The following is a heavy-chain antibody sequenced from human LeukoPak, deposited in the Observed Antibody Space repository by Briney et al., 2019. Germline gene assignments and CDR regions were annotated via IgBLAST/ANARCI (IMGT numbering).Heavy chain of an antibody. CDR3: ARDIRYDYVWGSYRYLDY. V-gene: IGHV3-23*01. CDR2: ISGSGGST. J-gene: IGHJ4*02. D-gene: IGHD3-16*02. Sequence: GGSLRLSCAASGFTFSSYAMSWVRQAPVKVLEWVSAISGSGGSTYYADSVKGRFTISRDNSKNTLYLQMNSLRAEDTAVYYCARDIRYDYVWGSYRYLDYWGQGTLVTVSS. CDR1: GFTFSSYA.